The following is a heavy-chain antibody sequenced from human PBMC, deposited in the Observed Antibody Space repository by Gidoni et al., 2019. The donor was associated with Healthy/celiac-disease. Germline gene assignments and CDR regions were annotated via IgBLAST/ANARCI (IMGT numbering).Heavy chain of an antibody. Sequence: EVQLVESGGVVVQTGGSLRLSCAASGFTFAHYALHWVRQAPGKGLEWVSLISGDGGSTYYADSVKGRFTISRDNSKNSLYLQMNSLRAEDTALYYCAKGYSSGWSIKTGDNPDYWGQGTLVTVSS. D-gene: IGHD6-19*01. CDR3: AKGYSSGWSIKTGDNPDY. CDR2: ISGDGGST. J-gene: IGHJ4*02. V-gene: IGHV3-43D*03. CDR1: GFTFAHYA.